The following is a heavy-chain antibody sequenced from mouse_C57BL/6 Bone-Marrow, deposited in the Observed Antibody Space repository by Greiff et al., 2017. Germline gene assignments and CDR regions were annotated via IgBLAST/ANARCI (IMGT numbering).Heavy chain of an antibody. D-gene: IGHD2-4*01. J-gene: IGHJ2*01. CDR3: ASQGDYELVFDY. CDR2: ISSGGSYT. Sequence: EVQGVESGGDLVKPGGSLKLSCAASGFTFSSYGMSWVRQTPDKRLEWVATISSGGSYTYYPDSVKGRFTISRDNAKNTLYLQMSSLKSEDTAMYYCASQGDYELVFDYWGQGTTLTVPS. CDR1: GFTFSSYG. V-gene: IGHV5-6*01.